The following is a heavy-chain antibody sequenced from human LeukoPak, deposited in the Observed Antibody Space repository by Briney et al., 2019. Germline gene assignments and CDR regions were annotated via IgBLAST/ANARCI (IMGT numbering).Heavy chain of an antibody. D-gene: IGHD6-19*01. J-gene: IGHJ5*02. CDR2: ILYDGSNE. CDR3: ARERTSGWDAFDT. V-gene: IGHV3-30-3*01. CDR1: GFTFNSYA. Sequence: GGSLRLSCAASGFTFNSYAVHWVRQAPGKGLEWVAVILYDGSNEYYADSVKGRFTISRDNSKNMLYLQMNSLRAEDTAVYYCARERTSGWDAFDTWGQGTLVTVSS.